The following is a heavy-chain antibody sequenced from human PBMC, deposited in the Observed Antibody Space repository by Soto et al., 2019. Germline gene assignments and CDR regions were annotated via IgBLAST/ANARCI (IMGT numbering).Heavy chain of an antibody. CDR3: ARVKAAVDPLIDY. Sequence: GGFLRLSCAASGFTFSSYSMNWVRQAPGKGLEWVSSISSSSSYIYYADSVKGRFTISRDNAKNSLYLQMNSLRAEDTAVYYCARVKAAVDPLIDYWGQGTLVTVSS. CDR2: ISSSSSYI. D-gene: IGHD6-13*01. V-gene: IGHV3-21*01. J-gene: IGHJ4*02. CDR1: GFTFSSYS.